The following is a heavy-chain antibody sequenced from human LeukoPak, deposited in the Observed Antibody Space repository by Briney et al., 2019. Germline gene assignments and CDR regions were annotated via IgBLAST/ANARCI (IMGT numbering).Heavy chain of an antibody. Sequence: GGSLRLSCAASGFTFSSYRMSWVRQAPGKGLEWVANIKQDGSEKYYVDSVKGRFTISRDNAKNSLYLQMNSLRAEDTAVYYCARVKGYSYGLEWGQGTVVTVSS. CDR1: GFTFSSYR. J-gene: IGHJ4*02. CDR2: IKQDGSEK. V-gene: IGHV3-7*01. CDR3: ARVKGYSYGLE. D-gene: IGHD5-18*01.